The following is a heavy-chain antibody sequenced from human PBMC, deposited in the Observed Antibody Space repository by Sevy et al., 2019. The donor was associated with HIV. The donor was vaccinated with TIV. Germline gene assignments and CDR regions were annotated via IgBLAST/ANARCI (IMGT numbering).Heavy chain of an antibody. CDR2: FDPEDGET. V-gene: IGHV1-24*01. CDR3: AITKDYYDSSGYPFDY. J-gene: IGHJ4*02. D-gene: IGHD3-22*01. CDR1: GYTLTQFS. Sequence: ASLKVSCKVSGYTLTQFSMHWVRQAPGKGLEWMGSFDPEDGETIYAQKFQGRVTMTEDRSTDTAYMQLTSLRSEDTAVFFCAITKDYYDSSGYPFDYWGLGTLVTVSS.